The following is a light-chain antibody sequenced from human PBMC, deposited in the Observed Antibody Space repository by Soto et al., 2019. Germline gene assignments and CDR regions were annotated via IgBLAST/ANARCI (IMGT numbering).Light chain of an antibody. CDR3: QSYDSSLSGPYVV. CDR1: SSNIGAGYD. Sequence: QSVLTQPPSVSGAPGQRVTISCTGSSSNIGAGYDVHWYQQLPGTAPKLLIYGNSNRPSGVPDRFSGSKPGTSASLAITGLQAEDEADYYCQSYDSSLSGPYVVFGGGTKLTVL. V-gene: IGLV1-40*01. CDR2: GNS. J-gene: IGLJ2*01.